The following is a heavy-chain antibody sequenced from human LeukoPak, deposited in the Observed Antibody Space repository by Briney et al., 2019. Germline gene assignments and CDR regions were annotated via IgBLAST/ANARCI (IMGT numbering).Heavy chain of an antibody. J-gene: IGHJ4*02. CDR3: ARDPYCSSTSCKSFDY. CDR2: ISYDGSNK. CDR1: GFTFSSYA. Sequence: GGSLRLSCAASGFTFSSYAMHWVRQAPGKGLEWVAVISYDGSNKYYADSVKGRFTISRDNSKNTLYLQMNSLRAEDTAVYYCARDPYCSSTSCKSFDYWGQGTLVTVSS. D-gene: IGHD2-2*01. V-gene: IGHV3-30*04.